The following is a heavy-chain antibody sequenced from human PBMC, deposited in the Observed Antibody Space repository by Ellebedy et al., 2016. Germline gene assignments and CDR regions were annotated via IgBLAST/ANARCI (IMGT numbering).Heavy chain of an antibody. CDR1: GYTFTSYA. J-gene: IGHJ4*02. CDR3: ARIRVGYCSSTSCYGLDY. V-gene: IGHV7-4-1*02. Sequence: ASVKVSCKASGYTFTSYAMNWVRQAPGQGLEWMGWINTNTGNPTYAQGFTGRFVFSLDTSVSTAYLQFSSLKAEYTALYYCARIRVGYCSSTSCYGLDYWGQGTLVTVSS. CDR2: INTNTGNP. D-gene: IGHD2-2*01.